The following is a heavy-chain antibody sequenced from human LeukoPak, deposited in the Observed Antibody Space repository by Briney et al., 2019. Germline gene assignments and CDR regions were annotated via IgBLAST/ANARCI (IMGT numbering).Heavy chain of an antibody. CDR1: GFTFSSYW. CDR2: INSDGSST. CDR3: AREYYDSSGSYYFGY. V-gene: IGHV3-74*01. J-gene: IGHJ4*02. Sequence: PGGSLRLSCAASGFTFSSYWMHWVRQAPGKGLVWVSRINSDGSSTSYADSVKGRFTISRDNAKNTLYLQMYSLRAEDTAVYYCAREYYDSSGSYYFGYWGQGTLVTVSS. D-gene: IGHD3-22*01.